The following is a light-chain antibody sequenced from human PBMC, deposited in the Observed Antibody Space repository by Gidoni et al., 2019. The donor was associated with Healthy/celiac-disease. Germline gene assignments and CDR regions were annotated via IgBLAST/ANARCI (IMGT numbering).Light chain of an antibody. CDR2: DAS. Sequence: SYVLTQPPSVSEALAQTARIPWGGNNVGSKSVHWYQQKPGQAPVLVVYDASDRPSGIPERFSGSNSGNTATLTISRVEAGDEADYYCQVWDSSSDHPVFGGGTKLTVL. CDR1: NVGSKS. V-gene: IGLV3-21*02. CDR3: QVWDSSSDHPV. J-gene: IGLJ2*01.